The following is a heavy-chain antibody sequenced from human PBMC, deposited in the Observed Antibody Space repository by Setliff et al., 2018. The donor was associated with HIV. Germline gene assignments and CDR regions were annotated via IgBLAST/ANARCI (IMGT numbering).Heavy chain of an antibody. CDR3: ARGGGYDNGRYYLFGMDV. CDR2: ISDGSTTI. D-gene: IGHD5-12*01. J-gene: IGHJ6*02. Sequence: GGSLRLSCVASGFTFSTHSMSWVRQAPGKGLEWISYISDGSTTIYYSDSVKGRFTISRDDAKDSLYLLMSSLRVEDSALYYCARGGGYDNGRYYLFGMDVWGRGTTVTVSS. CDR1: GFTFSTHS. V-gene: IGHV3-48*04.